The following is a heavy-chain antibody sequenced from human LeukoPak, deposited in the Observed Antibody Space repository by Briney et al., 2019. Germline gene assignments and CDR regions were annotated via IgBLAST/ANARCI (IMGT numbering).Heavy chain of an antibody. CDR3: ATISIFGVVNLSYWFDP. D-gene: IGHD3-3*01. V-gene: IGHV4-39*01. CDR1: GGSIDSGTYY. J-gene: IGHJ5*02. CDR2: IYYNGRT. Sequence: PSETLSLTCTVSGGSIDSGTYYWGWIRQPPGKGLDWLGSIYYNGRTYYNPSLKSRVTISVDTSKNQFSLNLSSVTAADTAVYYCATISIFGVVNLSYWFDPWGQGTLVTVSS.